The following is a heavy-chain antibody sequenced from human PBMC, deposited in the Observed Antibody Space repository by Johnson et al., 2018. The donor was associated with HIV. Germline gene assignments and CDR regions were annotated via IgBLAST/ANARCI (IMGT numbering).Heavy chain of an antibody. V-gene: IGHV3-30*02. J-gene: IGHJ3*02. Sequence: QVQLVESGGGVVQPGGSLRLSCAASEFTFSSYGMHWVRQAPGKGLEWVTFIRFDGNNKYYADSVEGRFTISRDNSKNTLHLQMNSLRVEDTAVYYCAKDFTDGAFDIWGRGTMVTVSS. CDR2: IRFDGNNK. CDR3: AKDFTDGAFDI. CDR1: EFTFSSYG. D-gene: IGHD5-24*01.